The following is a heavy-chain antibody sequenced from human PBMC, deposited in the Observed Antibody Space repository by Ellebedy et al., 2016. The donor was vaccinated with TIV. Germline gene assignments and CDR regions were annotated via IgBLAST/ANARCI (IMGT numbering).Heavy chain of an antibody. CDR3: ARFREEQGAFDI. V-gene: IGHV5-51*01. J-gene: IGHJ3*02. Sequence: KVSCKGSGYSFPDYWIGWVRQMPGKGLEWMGIIYPDDSETRYSPSFEGQVTISADKSISTAYLQWSSLKASDPAMYYCARFREEQGAFDIWGQGTMVTVSS. CDR2: IYPDDSET. CDR1: GYSFPDYW. D-gene: IGHD6-13*01.